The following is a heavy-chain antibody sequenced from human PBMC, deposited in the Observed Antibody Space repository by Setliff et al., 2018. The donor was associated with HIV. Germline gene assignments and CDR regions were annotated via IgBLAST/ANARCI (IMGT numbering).Heavy chain of an antibody. V-gene: IGHV4-39*07. D-gene: IGHD6-19*01. CDR1: GGSASNSRYY. CDR2: IHYNERT. J-gene: IGHJ4*02. CDR3: ARGRRSSGWYVYH. Sequence: SETLSLTCTVSGGSASNSRYYWAWIRQPPGKGLEYIGSIHYNERTYYNPSLKSRVTISVDTSTNQFSLKLSSVTAADTAVYYCARGRRSSGWYVYHWGQGTLVTVSS.